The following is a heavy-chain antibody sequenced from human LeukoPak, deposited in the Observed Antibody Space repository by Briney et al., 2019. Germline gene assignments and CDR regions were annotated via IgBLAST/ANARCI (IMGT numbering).Heavy chain of an antibody. Sequence: GGSLRLSCAASGFTFSSYAMHWVRQAPGKGLEYVSAISSNGGSTYYANSVKGRFTISRDNSKNTLYLQMGGLRAEDMAAYYCARDAFNYWGQGTLVTVSS. D-gene: IGHD3-3*02. CDR3: ARDAFNY. J-gene: IGHJ4*02. CDR1: GFTFSSYA. V-gene: IGHV3-64*01. CDR2: ISSNGGST.